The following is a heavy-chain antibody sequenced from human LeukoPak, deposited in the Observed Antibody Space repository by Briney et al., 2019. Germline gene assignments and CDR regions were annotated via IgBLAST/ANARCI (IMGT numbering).Heavy chain of an antibody. D-gene: IGHD5-18*01. CDR3: ARGGRGYSYEIDY. V-gene: IGHV4-59*01. J-gene: IGHJ4*02. CDR2: IDYSGST. Sequence: SSETLSLTCTVSGGSISTFYWSWTRQPPGKGLEYIGYIDYSGSTNYNPSLKSRVIISVDTSNNQFSLKLSSVTAADTAVYYCARGGRGYSYEIDYWGQGSLVTVSS. CDR1: GGSISTFY.